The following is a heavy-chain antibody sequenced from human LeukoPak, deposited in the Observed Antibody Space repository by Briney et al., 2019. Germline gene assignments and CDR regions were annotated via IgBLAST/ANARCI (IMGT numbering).Heavy chain of an antibody. CDR2: INSDGSST. CDR3: AREVGRDGYNYETY. J-gene: IGHJ4*02. D-gene: IGHD5-24*01. CDR1: GFTFSSYW. Sequence: PGGSLRLSCAASGFTFSSYWMHRVRQAPGKGLVWVSRINSDGSSTSYADSVKGRFTISRDNAKNTLYLQMNSLRAEDTAVYYCAREVGRDGYNYETYWGQRTLVTVSS. V-gene: IGHV3-74*01.